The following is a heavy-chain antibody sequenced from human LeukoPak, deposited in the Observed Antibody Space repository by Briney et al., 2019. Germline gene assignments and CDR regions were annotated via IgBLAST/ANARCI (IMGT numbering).Heavy chain of an antibody. V-gene: IGHV4-30-2*05. J-gene: IGHJ4*02. D-gene: IGHD6-13*01. CDR1: GGSISSGGYS. Sequence: PSQTLSLTCAVSGGSISSGGYSWSWIRQPPGKGLEWIGYIYHSGSTYYNPSLKSRVTISVDTSKNQFSLKLSSVTAADTAVYYCARAISIAAAGSGGEFDYWGQGTLVTVSS. CDR2: IYHSGST. CDR3: ARAISIAAAGSGGEFDY.